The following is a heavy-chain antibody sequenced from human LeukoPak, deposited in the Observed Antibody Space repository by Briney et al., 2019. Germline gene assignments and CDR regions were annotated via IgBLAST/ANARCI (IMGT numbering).Heavy chain of an antibody. D-gene: IGHD6-19*01. CDR3: ARSRSTGWQNFDY. V-gene: IGHV3-9*01. CDR2: INWSSGSI. CDR1: GFTFDDYA. Sequence: PGRSLRLSCAASGFTFDDYAMHWVRQAPGKGLEWVSGINWSSGSIGYADSAKGRFTISRDNAKNSLYLQMNSLRAEDTALYYCARSRSTGWQNFDYWGQGTLVTVSS. J-gene: IGHJ4*02.